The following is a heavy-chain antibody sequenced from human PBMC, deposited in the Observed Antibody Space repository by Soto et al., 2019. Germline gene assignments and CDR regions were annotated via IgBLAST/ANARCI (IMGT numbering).Heavy chain of an antibody. V-gene: IGHV4-59*03. J-gene: IGHJ4*02. CDR1: GASISTSY. D-gene: IGHD2-15*01. CDR2: MYHTGST. CDR3: AIDPEYCSGGSCYRHIDF. Sequence: KPSETLSLTCTVSGASISTSYWSWIRQPPGKGLEWIGYMYHTGSTKYNPSLSSRVTISVDTSKNQFSLKLSSVTAADTAVYYFAIDPEYCSGGSCYRHIDFWGQGTLVTVS.